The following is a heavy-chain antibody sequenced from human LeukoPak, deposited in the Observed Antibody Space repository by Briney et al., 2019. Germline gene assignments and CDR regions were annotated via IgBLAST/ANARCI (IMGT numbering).Heavy chain of an antibody. Sequence: SETLSLTCTLSGGSISSYYWSWIRQPPGKGLEWIGYIYYSGSTNYNPSLKSRVTISVDTSKNQFSLKLSSVTAADTAVYYCARELGQYCSSTSCYGYAFDIWGQGTMVTVSS. CDR1: GGSISSYY. J-gene: IGHJ3*02. CDR2: IYYSGST. V-gene: IGHV4-59*01. D-gene: IGHD2-2*01. CDR3: ARELGQYCSSTSCYGYAFDI.